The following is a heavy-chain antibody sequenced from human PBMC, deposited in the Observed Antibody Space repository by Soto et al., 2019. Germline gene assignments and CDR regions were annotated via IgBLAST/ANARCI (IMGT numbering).Heavy chain of an antibody. Sequence: GGSLRLSCAASGFTFSSYAMHWVRQAPGKGLEYVSAISSNGGSTYYADSVKGRFTISRDNSKNTLYLQMGSLRAEDMAVYYCARGGGYDYDYGMDVWGQGTTVTVYS. J-gene: IGHJ6*02. CDR1: GFTFSSYA. V-gene: IGHV3-64*02. D-gene: IGHD5-12*01. CDR3: ARGGGYDYDYGMDV. CDR2: ISSNGGST.